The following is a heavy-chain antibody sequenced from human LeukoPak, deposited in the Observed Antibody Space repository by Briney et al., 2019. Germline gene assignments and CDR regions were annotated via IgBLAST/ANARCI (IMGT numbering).Heavy chain of an antibody. D-gene: IGHD3-10*01. Sequence: ASVKVSCKASGYSFTGHYMHWVRQAPGQGLEWMGWINPKSGGTNYAQKFQGRVTMTRDTSISTAYMDMSSLRSDNTAVYYCARNLWFGESSDAFDMWGQGTMVTVSS. J-gene: IGHJ3*02. V-gene: IGHV1-2*02. CDR2: INPKSGGT. CDR3: ARNLWFGESSDAFDM. CDR1: GYSFTGHY.